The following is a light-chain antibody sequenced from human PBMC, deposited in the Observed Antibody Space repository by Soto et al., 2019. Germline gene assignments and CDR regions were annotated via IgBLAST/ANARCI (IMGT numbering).Light chain of an antibody. J-gene: IGKJ4*01. CDR3: QQSSSLFT. Sequence: EIVLTQSPATLSLSPGERATLSCRTSQSVSSSLAWYQQKPGQAPRLLIYDASNRAIGIPARFSGSGSGTDFTLTISSLQTEDFAVYYCQQSSSLFTFGGGTKVEIK. CDR2: DAS. V-gene: IGKV3-11*01. CDR1: QSVSSS.